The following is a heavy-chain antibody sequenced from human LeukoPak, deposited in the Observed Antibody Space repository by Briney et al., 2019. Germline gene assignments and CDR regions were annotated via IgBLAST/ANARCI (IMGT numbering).Heavy chain of an antibody. Sequence: GSVKVSCKASGSTFTSYGISWVRQAPGQGLEWMGWISAYNGNTNYAQKLQGRVTMTTDTSTSTAYIELRSLRSDDTAVYYCARDLKGYCSSTSCSDAFDIWGQGTMVTVSS. CDR1: GSTFTSYG. CDR2: ISAYNGNT. D-gene: IGHD2-2*01. V-gene: IGHV1-18*01. CDR3: ARDLKGYCSSTSCSDAFDI. J-gene: IGHJ3*02.